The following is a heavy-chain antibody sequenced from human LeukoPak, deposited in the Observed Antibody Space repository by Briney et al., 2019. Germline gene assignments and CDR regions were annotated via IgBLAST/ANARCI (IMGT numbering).Heavy chain of an antibody. D-gene: IGHD3-16*01. CDR1: GFTFSDYA. CDR3: ARDLEFGGYGRGSLDD. CDR2: IWDDGSNK. V-gene: IGHV3-33*01. J-gene: IGHJ4*02. Sequence: GRSLRLSCAASGFTFSDYAMHWVRQAPGKGLEWVAVIWDDGSNKYYAASVKGRFTISRDKSRNTLYLQMNSLRAEDTAVYYCARDLEFGGYGRGSLDDWGQGTLVTVSS.